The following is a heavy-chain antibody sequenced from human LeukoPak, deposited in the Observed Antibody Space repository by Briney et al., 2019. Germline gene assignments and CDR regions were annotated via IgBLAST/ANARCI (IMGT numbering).Heavy chain of an antibody. V-gene: IGHV1-2*06. CDR2: INPNSGGA. Sequence: ASVKVSCKASGYTFTGYYIHWVRQAPGQGLEWMGRINPNSGGADCAQKFQGRVSMTRDTSISTAYMELSSLRSDDTAVYYCARGPRLDSSGWYYGAFDIWGQGTMVTVS. D-gene: IGHD6-19*01. CDR1: GYTFTGYY. CDR3: ARGPRLDSSGWYYGAFDI. J-gene: IGHJ3*02.